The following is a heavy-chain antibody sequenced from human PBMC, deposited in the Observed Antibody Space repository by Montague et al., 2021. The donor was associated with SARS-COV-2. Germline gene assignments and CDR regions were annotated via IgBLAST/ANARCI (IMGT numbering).Heavy chain of an antibody. CDR3: AGDGVQFGDLPYYFAF. CDR2: YI. Sequence: YIYYAHSVRGRFTISRDNAPNSLSLQLNSLRPEDTALYYCAGDGVQFGDLPYYFAFWGQGTLV. D-gene: IGHD2-21*02. J-gene: IGHJ4*02. V-gene: IGHV3-21*01.